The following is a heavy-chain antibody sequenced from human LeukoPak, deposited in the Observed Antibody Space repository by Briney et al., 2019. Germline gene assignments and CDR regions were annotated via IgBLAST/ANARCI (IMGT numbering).Heavy chain of an antibody. D-gene: IGHD1-14*01. V-gene: IGHV1-2*02. CDR3: ARDRRYPGDWFDP. CDR1: GYTFTAYY. CDR2: INPNSGGT. Sequence: ASLKLSCKASGYTFTAYYIHWVRQAPGQGLEWIGLINPNSGGTVSEQKFQGRVTMTRDMSISTAYMELSGLSSDDTAVYYCARDRRYPGDWFDPWGQGTQVTVSS. J-gene: IGHJ5*02.